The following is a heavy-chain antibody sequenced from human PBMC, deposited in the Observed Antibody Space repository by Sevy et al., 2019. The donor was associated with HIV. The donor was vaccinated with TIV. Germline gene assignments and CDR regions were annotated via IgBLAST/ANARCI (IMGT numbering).Heavy chain of an antibody. Sequence: SQTLSLTCAISGDSVSSNSAAWNWITQSPSRGLEWLGRTYDRSKCYNDYAVSVKSRITINPDTSKNQFSLQLNSVTPEDTAVYYSARGYGSGPPGPYWGQGTLVTVPS. V-gene: IGHV6-1*01. D-gene: IGHD3-10*01. CDR3: ARGYGSGPPGPY. J-gene: IGHJ4*02. CDR2: TYDRSKCYN. CDR1: GDSVSSNSAA.